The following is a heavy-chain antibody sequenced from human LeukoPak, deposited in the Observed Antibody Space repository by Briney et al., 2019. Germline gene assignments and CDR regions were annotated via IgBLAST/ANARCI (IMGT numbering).Heavy chain of an antibody. V-gene: IGHV3-11*03. CDR3: ARSRGMVPGA. J-gene: IGHJ5*02. CDR1: GFTFSDYY. Sequence: GGSLRLPCAASGFTFSDYYMSWIRQAPGKGLEWVSYISSGSSYTNYADSVKGRFTISRDNAKNSVYLQMNSLRAEDTAVYYCARSRGMVPGASGQGTLVTVSS. D-gene: IGHD2-2*01. CDR2: ISSGSSYT.